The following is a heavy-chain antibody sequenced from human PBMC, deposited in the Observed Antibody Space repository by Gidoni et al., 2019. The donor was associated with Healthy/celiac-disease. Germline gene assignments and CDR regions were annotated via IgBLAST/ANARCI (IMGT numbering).Heavy chain of an antibody. Sequence: EVQLVESGGGLVQPGGSLRLSCAASRFTVRSNYMSWFRQAPGKGLEWVSVIYSGGSTYDADSVKGRFTISRDNSKNTLYLQMNSLRAEDTAVYYCAREPPPGYYDSSVPDYWGQGTLVTVSS. J-gene: IGHJ4*02. CDR1: RFTVRSNY. V-gene: IGHV3-66*02. CDR2: IYSGGST. D-gene: IGHD3-22*01. CDR3: AREPPPGYYDSSVPDY.